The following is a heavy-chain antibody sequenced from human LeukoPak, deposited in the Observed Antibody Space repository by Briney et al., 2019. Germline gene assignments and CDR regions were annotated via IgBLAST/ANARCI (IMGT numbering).Heavy chain of an antibody. CDR3: ARTAYSSSWYEGSSGEYFQH. D-gene: IGHD6-13*01. J-gene: IGHJ1*01. CDR1: GGSFSGYY. CDR2: INHSGST. V-gene: IGHV4-34*01. Sequence: SETLSLTCAVYGGSFSGYYWSWIRQPPGKGLEWIGEINHSGSTNYNPSLKSRVTISVDTSKNQFSLKLSSVTAADTAVYYCARTAYSSSWYEGSSGEYFQHWGQGTLVTVSS.